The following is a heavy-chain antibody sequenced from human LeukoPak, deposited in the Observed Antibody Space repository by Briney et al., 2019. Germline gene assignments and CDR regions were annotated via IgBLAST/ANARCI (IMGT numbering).Heavy chain of an antibody. V-gene: IGHV4-4*07. CDR1: GDSISSYY. CDR2: MYSSGNT. CDR3: ARCMVRGVIPHYYYYYYMDV. Sequence: PSETLSLTCSVSGDSISSYYWSWIRQPAGKRLEWIGRMYSSGNTNYNPSLKSRVTMSLDTSRNQFSLKLSSVTAADTAVYYCARCMVRGVIPHYYYYYYMDVWGKGTTVTVSS. J-gene: IGHJ6*03. D-gene: IGHD3-10*01.